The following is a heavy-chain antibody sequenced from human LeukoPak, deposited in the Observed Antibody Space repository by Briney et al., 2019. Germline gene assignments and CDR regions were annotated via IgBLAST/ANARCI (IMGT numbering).Heavy chain of an antibody. CDR2: MSPNSGDT. J-gene: IGHJ4*02. V-gene: IGHV1-8*01. D-gene: IGHD7-27*01. Sequence: ASVNVSCKASGYTFTIYDFNWVRQATGQRPEWMGWMSPNSGDTGYAQKFQDRVTMTRNTSISTAYMELSSLRSDDTAVYYCARGPPNWGYDYWGPGTLVTVSS. CDR3: ARGPPNWGYDY. CDR1: GYTFTIYD.